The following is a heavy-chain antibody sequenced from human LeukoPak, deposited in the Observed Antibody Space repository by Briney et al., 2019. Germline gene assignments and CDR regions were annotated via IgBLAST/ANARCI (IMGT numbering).Heavy chain of an antibody. CDR3: AKWKYSNSGIDDY. CDR2: ISGSGDNT. V-gene: IGHV3-23*01. J-gene: IGHJ4*02. Sequence: PGGSLRLSCAASGFTFSSYSMNWVRQVPGKGLKWVSVISGSGDNTYYADSVKGRFTISRDNSKNMLYLQMNSLRAEDTAVYYCAKWKYSNSGIDDYWGQGTLVTVSS. CDR1: GFTFSSYS. D-gene: IGHD6-6*01.